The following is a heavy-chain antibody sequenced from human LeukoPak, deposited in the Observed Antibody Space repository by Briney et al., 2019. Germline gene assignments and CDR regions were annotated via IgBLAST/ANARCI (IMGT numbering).Heavy chain of an antibody. CDR3: ARDIWLGGSYVDY. D-gene: IGHD1-26*01. CDR1: GFTVSSNY. CDR2: IYSGGST. V-gene: IGHV3-66*01. Sequence: GESLRLSCAASGFTVSSNYMSWVRQAPGKGLEWVSVIYSGGSTYYADSVKGRFTISRDNSKNTLYLQMNSLRAEDTAVYYCARDIWLGGSYVDYWGQGTLVTVSS. J-gene: IGHJ4*02.